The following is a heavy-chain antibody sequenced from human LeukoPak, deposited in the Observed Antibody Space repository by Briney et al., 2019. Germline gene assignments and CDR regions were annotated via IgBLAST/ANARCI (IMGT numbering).Heavy chain of an antibody. CDR3: TREDDGGDWGRAFDI. CDR1: GFTFNKLW. D-gene: IGHD2-21*02. V-gene: IGHV3-7*01. CDR2: VNEDGSEK. Sequence: GVSLRFSCAASGFTFNKLWLSWVRQAPGQGLEWVANVNEDGSEKYYVDSVTGRFTISRDNAKNSLSLQVSSLRAEDTAVYYCTREDDGGDWGRAFDIWGRGTMVTVSS. J-gene: IGHJ3*02.